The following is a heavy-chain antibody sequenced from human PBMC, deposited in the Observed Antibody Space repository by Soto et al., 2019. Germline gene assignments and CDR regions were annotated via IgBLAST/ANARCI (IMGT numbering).Heavy chain of an antibody. D-gene: IGHD3-3*01. CDR2: FDPEDGET. CDR3: ATVRTIFGVVTYCDY. V-gene: IGHV1-24*01. J-gene: IGHJ4*02. CDR1: GYTITELS. Sequence: ASVEVSCKVSGYTITELSMPWVRQDPGKGLEWMGGFDPEDGETIYAQKCQGRVTMTEDTSTDTAYMELSSLRSEDTAVYYCATVRTIFGVVTYCDYWGQGTLGTVSS.